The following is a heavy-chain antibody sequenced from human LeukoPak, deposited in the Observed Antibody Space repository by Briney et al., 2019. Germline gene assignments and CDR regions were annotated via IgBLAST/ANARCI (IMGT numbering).Heavy chain of an antibody. D-gene: IGHD5-12*01. CDR1: GFAFSIYW. CDR3: ARIKGGYLFDY. V-gene: IGHV3-74*01. Sequence: GGSLRLSCAASGFAFSIYWMHWARQAPGKGLVWVSRINGDGIRTDYADSVKGRFTISRDNAKSTLYLQMNSLRDEDTAVYHCARIKGGYLFDYWGQGTLVTVSS. J-gene: IGHJ4*02. CDR2: INGDGIRT.